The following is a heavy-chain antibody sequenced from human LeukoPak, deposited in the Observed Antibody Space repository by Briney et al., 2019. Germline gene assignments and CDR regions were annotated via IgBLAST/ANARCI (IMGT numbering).Heavy chain of an antibody. CDR1: GFRFSAYA. CDR2: ISIDGNTQ. J-gene: IGHJ6*02. CDR3: AREEYKYGLGALDV. Sequence: PGGSLRLSCTASGFRFSAYAMQWVRQAPGKGLEWVAVISIDGNTQYYADSVRGRFSISRDNFKNTLYLEMSSLRGEDTGIFYCAREEYKYGLGALDVWGQGTTVTVSS. V-gene: IGHV3-30-3*01. D-gene: IGHD5-18*01.